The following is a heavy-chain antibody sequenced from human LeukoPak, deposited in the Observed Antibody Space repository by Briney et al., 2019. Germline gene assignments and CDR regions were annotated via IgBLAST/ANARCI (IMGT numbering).Heavy chain of an antibody. D-gene: IGHD6-19*01. V-gene: IGHV3-66*01. CDR2: IYSGGST. CDR3: ARNVPHTVAGIPDY. Sequence: GGSLRLSCAASGFTVSNNYMTWVRQAPGKGLEWVSLIYSGGSTYYADSVKGRFTISRDNSKNTVYLQMNSLRAEDTAVYYCARNVPHTVAGIPDYWGQGTLVTVSS. J-gene: IGHJ4*02. CDR1: GFTVSNNY.